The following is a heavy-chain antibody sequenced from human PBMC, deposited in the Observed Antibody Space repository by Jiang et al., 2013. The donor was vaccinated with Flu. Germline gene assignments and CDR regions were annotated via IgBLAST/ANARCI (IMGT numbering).Heavy chain of an antibody. Sequence: SCKASGYTFTSYGISWVRQAPGQGLEWMGWISAYNGNTNYAQKLQGRVTMTTDTSTSTAYMELRSLRSDDTAVYYCASGTIFGVVMEAFDYWGQGTLVTVSS. D-gene: IGHD3-3*01. CDR1: GYTFTSYG. V-gene: IGHV1-18*01. CDR3: ASGTIFGVVMEAFDY. J-gene: IGHJ4*02. CDR2: ISAYNGNT.